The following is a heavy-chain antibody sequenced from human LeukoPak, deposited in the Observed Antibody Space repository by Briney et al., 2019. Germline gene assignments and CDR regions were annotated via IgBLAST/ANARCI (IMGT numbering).Heavy chain of an antibody. CDR3: AREWFGELPFDY. J-gene: IGHJ4*02. V-gene: IGHV1-69*04. CDR1: GGTFSSYA. D-gene: IGHD3-10*01. CDR2: IIPIFGIA. Sequence: SVKVSCKASGGTFSSYAISWVRQAPGQGLEWMGRIIPIFGIANYAQKFQGRVTITANKSTSTAYMELSSLRSEDTAVYYCAREWFGELPFDYWGQGTLVTVSS.